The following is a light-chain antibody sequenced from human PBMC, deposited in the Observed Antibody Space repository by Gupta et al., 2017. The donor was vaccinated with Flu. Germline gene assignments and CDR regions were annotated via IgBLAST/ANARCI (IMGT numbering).Light chain of an antibody. CDR1: QSVSSSY. CDR2: GAS. V-gene: IGKV3-20*01. Sequence: EIVLTQSPATPSLSPGVRATLSCRASQSVSSSYLAWYQQKPGQAPRLLIYGASSRATGIPDRFSGSGSGTDFTLTISRLEPEDFAVYYCQQYGSSPEWTFGQGTKVEIK. CDR3: QQYGSSPEWT. J-gene: IGKJ1*01.